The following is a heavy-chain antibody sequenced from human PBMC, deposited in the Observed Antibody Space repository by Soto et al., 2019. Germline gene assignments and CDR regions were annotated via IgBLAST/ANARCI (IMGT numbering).Heavy chain of an antibody. J-gene: IGHJ4*02. D-gene: IGHD4-17*01. CDR3: ARWDYGYYARFDY. CDR2: MNHNSGNT. Sequence: QVQLVQSGAEVKKSGASVKVSCKASGYTFTSHDINWVRQATGQGLEWMGWMNHNSGNTGYAQKFQGRATMTRNTSISTAYMELSSLRSEDTAVYYCARWDYGYYARFDYWGQGTLVTVSS. V-gene: IGHV1-8*01. CDR1: GYTFTSHD.